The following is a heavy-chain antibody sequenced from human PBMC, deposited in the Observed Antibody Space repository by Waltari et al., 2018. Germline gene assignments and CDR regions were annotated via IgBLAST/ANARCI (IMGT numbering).Heavy chain of an antibody. V-gene: IGHV4-39*01. CDR3: ARLYCRSTSCYRAFDY. J-gene: IGHJ4*02. CDR2: IYYSGST. CDR1: GGSISSSSYY. Sequence: QLQLPESGPGLVQPSATLSLTCTVSGGSISSSSYYWGWIRQPPGKGLEWIGSIYYSGSTYYNPSLKSRVTITVDTSKNQFSLKLSSVTAADTAVYYCARLYCRSTSCYRAFDYWGQGTLVTVSS. D-gene: IGHD2-2*02.